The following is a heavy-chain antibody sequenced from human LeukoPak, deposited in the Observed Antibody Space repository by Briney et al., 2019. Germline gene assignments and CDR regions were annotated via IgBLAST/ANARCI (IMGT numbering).Heavy chain of an antibody. Sequence: GSLRLSCAASGFXFSSYAISWVRQAPGKGLEWIGFIYYSGITNYNPSLKSRVTISVDTSKNQFSLKLSSVTAADTAVYYCARKSLGQDTFDYWGQGSLVTVSS. CDR2: IYYSGIT. CDR3: ARKSLGQDTFDY. D-gene: IGHD5-18*01. J-gene: IGHJ4*02. V-gene: IGHV4-59*01. CDR1: GFXFSSYA.